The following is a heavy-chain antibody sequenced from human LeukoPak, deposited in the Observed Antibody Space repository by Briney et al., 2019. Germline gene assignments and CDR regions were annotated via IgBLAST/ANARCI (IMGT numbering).Heavy chain of an antibody. D-gene: IGHD3-22*01. V-gene: IGHV4-39*01. J-gene: IGHJ4*02. CDR2: IYYSVCT. Sequence: PSETLSLTCTVSGVSISSSSYYWGWLRQPPGKGREWIGSIYYSVCTYYNPSRKSRVTIFLDTSKQQLALKLSSVTAADTAVYCCARLLSSGYFCRIFDYWGQGTLVTVSS. CDR1: GVSISSSSYY. CDR3: ARLLSSGYFCRIFDY.